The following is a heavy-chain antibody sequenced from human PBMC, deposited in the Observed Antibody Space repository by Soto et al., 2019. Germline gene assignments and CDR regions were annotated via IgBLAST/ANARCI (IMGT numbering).Heavy chain of an antibody. D-gene: IGHD6-13*01. J-gene: IGHJ6*02. CDR2: INPSGGSK. V-gene: IGHV1-46*03. CDR1: GYTFTRYY. Sequence: QVQLVQLGAEVKKPGASVKVSCKASGYTFTRYYMHWVRQAPRQRLEWMGIINPSGGSKSYAQNLEGRDAMCSDTSTSAVYMELGSRRSEDTALYYCARDGSTSRDYYYGMDVWAQGPTVTVSS. CDR3: ARDGSTSRDYYYGMDV.